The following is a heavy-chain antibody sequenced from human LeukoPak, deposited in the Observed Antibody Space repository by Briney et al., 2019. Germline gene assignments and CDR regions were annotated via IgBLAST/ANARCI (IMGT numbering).Heavy chain of an antibody. D-gene: IGHD2-21*02. Sequence: GGSLRLSCAVSGFTFSSYAMHWVRQAPGKGLEWVAVISYDGSNKYYADSVKGRFTISRDNSKNTLYLQMNSLRAEDTAVYYCTTSSHIVVVTAIELVDYWGQGTLVTVSS. CDR1: GFTFSSYA. V-gene: IGHV3-30*04. CDR2: ISYDGSNK. CDR3: TTSSHIVVVTAIELVDY. J-gene: IGHJ4*02.